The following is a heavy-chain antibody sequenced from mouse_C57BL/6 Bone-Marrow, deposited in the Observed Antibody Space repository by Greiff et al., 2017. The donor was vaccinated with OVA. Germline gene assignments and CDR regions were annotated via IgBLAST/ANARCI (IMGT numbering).Heavy chain of an antibody. CDR1: GYTFTSYW. J-gene: IGHJ3*01. Sequence: QVQLQQPGAELVKPGASVKLSCKASGYTFTSYWMHWVKQRPGPGLEWIGMIHPNSGSTNYKEKFKSKATLTVDKSSSTAYMQLSSLTSEDSAVYYCARGSSYPFAYWGQGTLVTVSA. D-gene: IGHD1-1*01. V-gene: IGHV1-64*01. CDR3: ARGSSYPFAY. CDR2: IHPNSGST.